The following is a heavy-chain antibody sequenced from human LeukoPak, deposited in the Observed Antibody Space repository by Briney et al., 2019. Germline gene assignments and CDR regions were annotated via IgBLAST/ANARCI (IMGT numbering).Heavy chain of an antibody. V-gene: IGHV3-23*01. Sequence: GGSLRLSCAASGLTFSSYAMSWVRQAPGRGLEWVSSISDSGGSTYYADSVKGRFTISRDNSNNTLYLQMNSLRAEDTAVYYCAKRDTANWGQGTLVTVSS. D-gene: IGHD5-18*01. CDR1: GLTFSSYA. CDR2: ISDSGGST. CDR3: AKRDTAN. J-gene: IGHJ4*02.